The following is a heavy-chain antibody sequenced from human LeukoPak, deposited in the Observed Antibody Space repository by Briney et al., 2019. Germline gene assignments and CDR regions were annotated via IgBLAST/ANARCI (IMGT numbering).Heavy chain of an antibody. CDR1: GGSISSGDYY. Sequence: SQTLSLTCTVSGGSISSGDYYWSWIRQPPGRGLEWIGNILYSGSAYYNPSLKSRVTISEDASENQFSLKLSSVTAADTAVYYCARDNRFLQTNYYYYGMDVWCQGTTVTVSS. D-gene: IGHD3-3*01. V-gene: IGHV4-30-4*01. CDR3: ARDNRFLQTNYYYYGMDV. J-gene: IGHJ6*02. CDR2: ILYSGSA.